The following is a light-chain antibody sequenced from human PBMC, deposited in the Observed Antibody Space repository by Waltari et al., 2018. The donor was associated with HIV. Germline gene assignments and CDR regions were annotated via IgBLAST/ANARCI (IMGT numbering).Light chain of an antibody. CDR1: SSDVGSSNL. V-gene: IGLV2-23*02. CDR3: CSYAGSGDV. Sequence: QSALTQPDSVSGSPGQSITISCTGTSSDVGSSNLVSWYQQHPGKAPKLMIYEVSKRPSGVSNRFSGSKSGNTASLTISGLQAEDEADYYCCSYAGSGDVFGTGTKVTVL. J-gene: IGLJ1*01. CDR2: EVS.